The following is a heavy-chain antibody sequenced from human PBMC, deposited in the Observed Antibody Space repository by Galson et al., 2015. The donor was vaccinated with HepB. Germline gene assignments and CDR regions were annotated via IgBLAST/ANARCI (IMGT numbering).Heavy chain of an antibody. J-gene: IGHJ5*02. Sequence: SLRLSCAASGFTFGNYWMSWVRQAPGKGLEWVANINQDGSEKNYGDSVKGRLTISRENAKNSLYLQMNSLRVDDTAVYYCARDGWGSTSYSWFDPWGQGTLVTVSS. V-gene: IGHV3-7*01. CDR1: GFTFGNYW. CDR3: ARDGWGSTSYSWFDP. CDR2: INQDGSEK. D-gene: IGHD6-6*01.